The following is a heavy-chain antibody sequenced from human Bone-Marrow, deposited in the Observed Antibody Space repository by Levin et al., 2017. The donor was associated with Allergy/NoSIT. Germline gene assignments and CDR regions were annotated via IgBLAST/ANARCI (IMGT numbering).Heavy chain of an antibody. V-gene: IGHV3-15*01. J-gene: IGHJ4*02. CDR3: TTQFQW. CDR2: ITSKSDGATT. D-gene: IGHD6-19*01. Sequence: GGSLRLSCAASGFSLSNAWMNWVRQAPGKGLEWIGRITSKSDGATTDYAAPLKGRFTISRDDSTNTLYLEMNSLKVEDIALYYCTTQFQWWGQGTLVTVSS. CDR1: GFSLSNAW.